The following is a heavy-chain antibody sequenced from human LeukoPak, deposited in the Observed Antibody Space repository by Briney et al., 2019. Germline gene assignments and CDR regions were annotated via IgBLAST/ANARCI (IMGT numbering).Heavy chain of an antibody. J-gene: IGHJ5*02. Sequence: ASVKVSCKASGYTFTGYYMHWVRQAPGQGLEWMGWINPNSGGTNYAQKFQGRVTMTRDTSISTAYMELSRLRSDDTAVYYCAGGAPPSSTSNNWFDPWGQGTLVTVSS. CDR3: AGGAPPSSTSNNWFDP. CDR1: GYTFTGYY. V-gene: IGHV1-2*02. D-gene: IGHD2-2*01. CDR2: INPNSGGT.